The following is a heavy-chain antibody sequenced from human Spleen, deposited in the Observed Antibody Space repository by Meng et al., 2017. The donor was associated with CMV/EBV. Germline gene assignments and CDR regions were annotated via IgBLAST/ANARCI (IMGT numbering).Heavy chain of an antibody. D-gene: IGHD3-16*01. Sequence: LQWQESGPGLVKPSETLSLTCTCSRGFISSSSYYWGWIRQPPGKGLEWIGSISYSGTTYYNPSLKSRVTISVDMSKNQFSLKLSSVTAADTAVYYCARESGGGGNFDYWGQGTLVTVSS. J-gene: IGHJ4*02. CDR3: ARESGGGGNFDY. CDR2: ISYSGTT. V-gene: IGHV4-39*07. CDR1: RGFISSSSYY.